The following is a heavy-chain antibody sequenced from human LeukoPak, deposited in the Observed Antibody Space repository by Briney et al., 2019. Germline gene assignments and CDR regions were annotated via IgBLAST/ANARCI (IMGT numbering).Heavy chain of an antibody. Sequence: KPSETLSLTCTVSGGSISSYYWSWIRQPPGKGLEWIGYIDYSGSTNYNPSLKSRVTISVDTSKNQFSLKLSSVTAADTAVYYWARRPPAAGDYYYGRHVGGQGTTVPVSS. CDR2: IDYSGST. CDR3: ARRPPAAGDYYYGRHV. J-gene: IGHJ6*02. D-gene: IGHD2-8*02. CDR1: GGSISSYY. V-gene: IGHV4-59*01.